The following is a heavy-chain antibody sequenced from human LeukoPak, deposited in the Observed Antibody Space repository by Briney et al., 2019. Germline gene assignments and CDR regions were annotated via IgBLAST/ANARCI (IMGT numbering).Heavy chain of an antibody. V-gene: IGHV1-2*06. D-gene: IGHD3-16*01. CDR2: INPNSGGT. CDR1: GYTFTGQY. Sequence: ASVKVSCKTSGYTFTGQYLHWVRQAPGRGVEWMGRINPNSGGTKSAQKFQGRVIMTRDTSISTAYMELRSLSSDNTAVYYCARGRQLHLGELFPFAEFFQPWGQGTLVTVFS. J-gene: IGHJ1*01. CDR3: ARGRQLHLGELFPFAEFFQP.